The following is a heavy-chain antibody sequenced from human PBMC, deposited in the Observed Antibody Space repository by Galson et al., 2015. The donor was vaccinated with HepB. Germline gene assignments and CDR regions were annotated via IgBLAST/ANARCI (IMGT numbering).Heavy chain of an antibody. J-gene: IGHJ5*02. Sequence: SVKVSCKASGYTFTSYGISWVRQAPGQGLEWMGWISAYNGNTNYAQKLQGRVTMTTDTSTSTAYMELRSLRSDDTAVYYCARGALPRYCSSTSCQNWFDPWGQGTLVTVSS. CDR3: ARGALPRYCSSTSCQNWFDP. D-gene: IGHD2-2*01. V-gene: IGHV1-18*01. CDR1: GYTFTSYG. CDR2: ISAYNGNT.